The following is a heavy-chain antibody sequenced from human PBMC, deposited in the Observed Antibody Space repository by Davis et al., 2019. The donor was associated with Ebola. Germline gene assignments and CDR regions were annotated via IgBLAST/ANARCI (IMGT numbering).Heavy chain of an antibody. CDR1: GFTVSSYY. Sequence: GGSLRLSCEASGFTVSSYYMNWVRQAPGKGLEWVSVIYAGSSTYYTDSVKGRFTISRDNSKNTLYLQMNSLRADDTALYYCAKAAFRGYEYGGDALDIWGRGTMVTVSS. V-gene: IGHV3-53*05. CDR2: IYAGSST. CDR3: AKAAFRGYEYGGDALDI. D-gene: IGHD5-12*01. J-gene: IGHJ3*02.